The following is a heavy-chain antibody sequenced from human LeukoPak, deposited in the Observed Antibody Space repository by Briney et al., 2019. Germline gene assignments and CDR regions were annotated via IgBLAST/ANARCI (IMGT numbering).Heavy chain of an antibody. V-gene: IGHV1-46*01. CDR1: GYTFTSYY. CDR2: INPSGGST. D-gene: IGHD3-22*01. Sequence: ASVKVSCKASGYTFTSYYMHWVRQAPGQGLEWMGIINPSGGSTSYAQKFQGRVTMTRDTSTSTVYMELSSLRSEDTAVYYCARTVFPDYFDNTLPFDPWGQGTLVTVSS. J-gene: IGHJ5*02. CDR3: ARTVFPDYFDNTLPFDP.